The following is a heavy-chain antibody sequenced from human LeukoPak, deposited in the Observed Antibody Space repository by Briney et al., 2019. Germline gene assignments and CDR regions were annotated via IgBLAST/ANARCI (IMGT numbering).Heavy chain of an antibody. J-gene: IGHJ4*02. CDR2: IYYGEST. V-gene: IGHV4-39*01. Sequence: SETLSLTCTVSGGSISSTSYYWGWIRQPPGKGLEWIGTIYYGESTYYNPSLKSRVTISVDTSKGQFSLKLSSVTAADTAVYYCARIPTMTFFDYWGQGTLVTVSS. CDR1: GGSISSTSYY. CDR3: ARIPTMTFFDY. D-gene: IGHD4-17*01.